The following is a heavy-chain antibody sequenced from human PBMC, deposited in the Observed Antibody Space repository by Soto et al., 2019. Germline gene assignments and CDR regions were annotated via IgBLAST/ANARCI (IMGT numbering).Heavy chain of an antibody. CDR2: IWYDGSNK. J-gene: IGHJ6*02. D-gene: IGHD2-2*01. CDR3: AREGVCSSTSCYVRKVYYYGMDV. CDR1: GFTFSSYG. Sequence: GSLRLSCAASGFTFSSYGMHWVRQAPGKGLEWVAVIWYDGSNKYYADSVKGRFTISRDNSKNTLYLQMNSLRAEDTAVYYCAREGVCSSTSCYVRKVYYYGMDVWGQGTTVTVSS. V-gene: IGHV3-33*01.